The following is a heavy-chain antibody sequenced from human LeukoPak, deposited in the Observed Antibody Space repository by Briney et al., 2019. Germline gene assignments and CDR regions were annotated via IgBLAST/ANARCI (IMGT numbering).Heavy chain of an antibody. CDR1: GYTFTGYY. CDR3: ARLVEMATMPFDY. CDR2: INPNSGGT. J-gene: IGHJ4*02. D-gene: IGHD5-24*01. Sequence: ASVKVSCKASGYTFTGYYMHWVRQAPGQGLEWMGWINPNSGGTYYAQKFQGRVTMTSDTSISTAYMELRSLRSDDTAVYYCARLVEMATMPFDYWGQGTLVTVSS. V-gene: IGHV1-2*02.